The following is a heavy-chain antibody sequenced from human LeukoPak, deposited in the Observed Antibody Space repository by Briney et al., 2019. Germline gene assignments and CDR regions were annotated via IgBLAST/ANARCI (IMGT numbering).Heavy chain of an antibody. V-gene: IGHV3-30*18. Sequence: GRALRLSCAASGFTFSSYGMHWVRQAPGKGLEWVAVISYDGSNKYYADSVKGRFTISRDNSKNTLYLQMNGLRAEDTAVYYCAKDLGLTGGGFDPWGQGTLVTVSS. CDR2: ISYDGSNK. CDR1: GFTFSSYG. CDR3: AKDLGLTGGGFDP. J-gene: IGHJ5*02. D-gene: IGHD3-10*01.